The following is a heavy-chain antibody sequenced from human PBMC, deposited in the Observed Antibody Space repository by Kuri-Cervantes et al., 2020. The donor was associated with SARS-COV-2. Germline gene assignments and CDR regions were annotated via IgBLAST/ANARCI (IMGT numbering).Heavy chain of an antibody. J-gene: IGHJ5*02. CDR3: ARGRKGSIQQLVPINWFDP. CDR2: ISSSSSTI. CDR1: GFTFSSYS. V-gene: IGHV3-48*01. Sequence: LSLTCAASGFTFSSYSMNWVRQAPGKGLEWVSYISSSSSTIYYADSVKGRFTISRDNAKNSLYLQMNSLRAEDTAVYYCARGRKGSIQQLVPINWFDPWGQGTLVTVSS. D-gene: IGHD6-13*01.